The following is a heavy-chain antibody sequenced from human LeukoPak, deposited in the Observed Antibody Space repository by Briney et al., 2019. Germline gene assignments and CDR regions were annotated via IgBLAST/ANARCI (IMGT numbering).Heavy chain of an antibody. V-gene: IGHV4-4*07. CDR3: ARGAGILWFGELSPDPQDAFDI. D-gene: IGHD3-10*01. J-gene: IGHJ3*02. CDR2: IYTSGTT. CDR1: GGSISSYY. Sequence: PSETLSLTCTVSGGSISSYYWSWIRQPAGKGLEWIGRIYTSGTTNYNPSLKSRVTMSVDTSKNQFSLKLSSVTAADTAVYYCARGAGILWFGELSPDPQDAFDIWGQGTMVTVSS.